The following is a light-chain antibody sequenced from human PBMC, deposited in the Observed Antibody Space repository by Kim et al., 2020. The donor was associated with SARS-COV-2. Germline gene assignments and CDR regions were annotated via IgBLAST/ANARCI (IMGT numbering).Light chain of an antibody. CDR1: SSDVGGYNY. J-gene: IGLJ2*01. CDR2: DVS. V-gene: IGLV2-14*03. Sequence: QSALTQPASVSGSPGQSITISCTGTSSDVGGYNYVSWYQQHPGKAPKLMIFDVSNRPSGVSNRFSGSKSANTASLTISGLRAEDEADYYCSSYTTSSTRVFGGGTKVTVL. CDR3: SSYTTSSTRV.